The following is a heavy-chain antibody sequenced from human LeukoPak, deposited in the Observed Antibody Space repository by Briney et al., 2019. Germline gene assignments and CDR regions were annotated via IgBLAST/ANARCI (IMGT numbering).Heavy chain of an antibody. CDR2: ISGSGGST. D-gene: IGHD3-22*01. CDR1: GFTFSSYA. J-gene: IGHJ6*02. V-gene: IGHV3-23*01. CDR3: ANYYYDSSRYYYWTNYYYYGMDV. Sequence: GSLRLSCAASGFTFSSYAMSWVRQAPGKGLEWVSAISGSGGSTYYADSVKGRFTISRDNSKNTLYLQMNSLRAEDTAVYYCANYYYDSSRYYYWTNYYYYGMDVWGQGTTVTVSS.